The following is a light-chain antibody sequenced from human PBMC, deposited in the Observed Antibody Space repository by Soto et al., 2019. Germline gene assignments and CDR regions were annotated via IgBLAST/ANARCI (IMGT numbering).Light chain of an antibody. Sequence: DIQMTQSPSSVSASVGDRVTITCRASQDISIWLAWYQQKPGKVPKLLIYAASSLQSGVPSRFSGSGSGTDFTLTISSLQPEDFATYYCQQANSFPPTFGQGTKLEIK. V-gene: IGKV1-12*01. CDR2: AAS. CDR3: QQANSFPPT. J-gene: IGKJ2*01. CDR1: QDISIW.